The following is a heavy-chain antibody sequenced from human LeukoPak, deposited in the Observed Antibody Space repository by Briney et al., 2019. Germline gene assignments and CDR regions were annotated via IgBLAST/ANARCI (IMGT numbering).Heavy chain of an antibody. Sequence: SETLSLTCAVYGGSFSGYYWSWIRQPPGKGLEWIGYIYYSGSTNYNPSLKSRVTISVDTSKNQFSLKLSSVTAADTAVYYCARDHGGYTYYYYYMDVWGKGTTVTISS. D-gene: IGHD5-24*01. CDR3: ARDHGGYTYYYYYMDV. CDR2: IYYSGST. J-gene: IGHJ6*03. V-gene: IGHV4-59*01. CDR1: GGSFSGYY.